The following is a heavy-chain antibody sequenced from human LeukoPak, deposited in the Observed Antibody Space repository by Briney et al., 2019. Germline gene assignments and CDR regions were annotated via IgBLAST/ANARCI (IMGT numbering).Heavy chain of an antibody. Sequence: SETLSLTCTVSGGSISSYYWSWIRQPPGKGLEWIGYIYYSGSTNYNPSLKSRVTISVDTSKNQFSLKLSSVTAADTAVYYCARAYSSSWYLYSSGWYYFDYWGQGTLVTVSS. CDR3: ARAYSSSWYLYSSGWYYFDY. J-gene: IGHJ4*02. CDR1: GGSISSYY. V-gene: IGHV4-59*01. CDR2: IYYSGST. D-gene: IGHD6-13*01.